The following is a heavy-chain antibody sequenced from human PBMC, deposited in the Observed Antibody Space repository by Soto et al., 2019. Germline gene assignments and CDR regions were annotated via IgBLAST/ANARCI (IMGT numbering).Heavy chain of an antibody. CDR2: IYSGGST. Sequence: EVQLVESGGGLVQPGGSLRLSCAASGFTVSSNYMSWVRQAPGKGLEWVSVIYSGGSTYYADSVKGRFTISRHNSKNTLYLQMNSLRAEDTAVYYCARHYGDYRGYFDYWGQGTLVTVSS. V-gene: IGHV3-53*04. D-gene: IGHD4-17*01. J-gene: IGHJ4*02. CDR1: GFTVSSNY. CDR3: ARHYGDYRGYFDY.